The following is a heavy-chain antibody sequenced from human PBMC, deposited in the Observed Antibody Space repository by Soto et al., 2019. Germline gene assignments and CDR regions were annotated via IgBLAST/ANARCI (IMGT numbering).Heavy chain of an antibody. CDR1: GGTFSIYP. J-gene: IGHJ6*02. Sequence: SVKVYCKSSGGTFSIYPIRWVRQYRGHQHGWLVWIIPIFGTANYAQKFQGRVTITADKSTSTAYMELSSLRSEDTAVYYCARDRECSSTSCYTLGHYYYGMDVWGQGTTVTVSS. V-gene: IGHV1-69*06. CDR2: IIPIFGTA. D-gene: IGHD2-2*02. CDR3: ARDRECSSTSCYTLGHYYYGMDV.